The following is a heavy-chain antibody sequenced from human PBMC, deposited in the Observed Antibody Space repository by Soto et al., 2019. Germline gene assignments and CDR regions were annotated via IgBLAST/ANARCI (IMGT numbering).Heavy chain of an antibody. CDR3: EKGSLDGWFDP. J-gene: IGHJ5*02. Sequence: GGSLRLSCAASGFTFSSYGMHWVRQAPGKGLEWVAVISYDGSNKYYEDSVKGRFTISRDNSKSTLYLQMNSLRAEDTAVYYCEKGSLDGWFDPWGQGTLVTVSS. V-gene: IGHV3-30*18. CDR1: GFTFSSYG. CDR2: ISYDGSNK.